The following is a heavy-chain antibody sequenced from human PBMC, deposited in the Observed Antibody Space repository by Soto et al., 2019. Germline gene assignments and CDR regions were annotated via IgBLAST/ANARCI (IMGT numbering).Heavy chain of an antibody. CDR2: ISYDGSNK. Sequence: QVQLVESGGGVVQPGRSLRLSCAASGFTFSDYAMHWVRQAPGKGLEWVALISYDGSNKYYADSVKGRFTISRDNSKNTLYLQVISLRVEETAIYYCARDLGYYYDRSAYYGLDYWGQGTLVTVSS. CDR3: ARDLGYYYDRSAYYGLDY. J-gene: IGHJ4*02. D-gene: IGHD3-22*01. CDR1: GFTFSDYA. V-gene: IGHV3-30-3*01.